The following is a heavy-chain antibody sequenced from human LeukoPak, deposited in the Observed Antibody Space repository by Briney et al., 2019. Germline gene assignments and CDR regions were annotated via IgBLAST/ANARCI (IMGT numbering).Heavy chain of an antibody. Sequence: GGSLRLSCAASGFTFSSYWMSWVRQAPGKGLEWVANIKQDGSEKYYVDSVKGRFTISRDNAKNSLYLQMNSLRAEDTAVYYCARLDSSGWYYFDYWGQGTLVTVSS. J-gene: IGHJ4*02. D-gene: IGHD6-19*01. V-gene: IGHV3-7*01. CDR2: IKQDGSEK. CDR3: ARLDSSGWYYFDY. CDR1: GFTFSSYW.